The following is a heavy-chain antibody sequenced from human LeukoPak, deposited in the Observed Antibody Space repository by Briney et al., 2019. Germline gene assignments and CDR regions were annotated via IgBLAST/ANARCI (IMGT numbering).Heavy chain of an antibody. J-gene: IGHJ5*02. D-gene: IGHD6-19*01. CDR2: ISSSSNDI. CDR1: RFTFSSYS. V-gene: IGHV3-21*01. Sequence: VRTLRPSPAHTRFTFSSYSMNWVRQAPAKGLERVSSISSSSNDIYYADSVKGRFTISRDNAKNSLYLQMNSLRAEDTAVYYCARDPSSGWYLKGWFDPWGQGTLVTVSS. CDR3: ARDPSSGWYLKGWFDP.